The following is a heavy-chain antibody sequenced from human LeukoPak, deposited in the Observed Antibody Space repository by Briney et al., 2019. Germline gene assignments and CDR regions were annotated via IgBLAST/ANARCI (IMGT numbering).Heavy chain of an antibody. Sequence: PGGSLRLSCAASGFTFSSYAMSWVRQAPGKGLEWVSATSGSGGSTYYADSVKGRFTISKDNSKNTLYLQMNSLSAEDTAVYYCANDPNHDFWSGYPFDYWGQGTLVTVSS. J-gene: IGHJ4*02. CDR3: ANDPNHDFWSGYPFDY. CDR1: GFTFSSYA. V-gene: IGHV3-23*01. D-gene: IGHD3-3*01. CDR2: TSGSGGST.